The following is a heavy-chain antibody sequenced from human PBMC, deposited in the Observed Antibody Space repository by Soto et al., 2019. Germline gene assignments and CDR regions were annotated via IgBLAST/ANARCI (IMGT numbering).Heavy chain of an antibody. V-gene: IGHV1-69*02. J-gene: IGHJ6*02. CDR2: IIPILGIA. D-gene: IGHD1-26*01. CDR1: GGTFSSYT. CDR3: ARLRDSDGMDV. Sequence: QVQLVQSGAEVKKPGSSVKVSCKASGGTFSSYTISWVRQAPGQGLEWMGRIIPILGIANYAQKFQGRVTITADKSTSTAYMELSSLRSEVTAVYYCARLRDSDGMDVWGQGTTVTVSS.